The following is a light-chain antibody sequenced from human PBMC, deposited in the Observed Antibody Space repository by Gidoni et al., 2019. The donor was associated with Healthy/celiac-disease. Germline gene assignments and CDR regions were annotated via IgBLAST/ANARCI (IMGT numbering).Light chain of an antibody. CDR1: SLRSYY. CDR3: NSRDSSGNHEV. J-gene: IGLJ2*01. V-gene: IGLV3-19*01. CDR2: GKN. Sequence: LTQAPAVSVALGQTVRITCQGDSLRSYYASWYQQKPGQAPVLVIYGKNNRPSGIPDRCSGSSSGNTASLTITGAQAEDEADYYGNSRDSSGNHEVFGGGTKLTVL.